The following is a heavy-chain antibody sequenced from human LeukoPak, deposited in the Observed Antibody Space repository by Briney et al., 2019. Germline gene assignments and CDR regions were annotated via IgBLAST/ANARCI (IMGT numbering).Heavy chain of an antibody. D-gene: IGHD1-20*01. CDR2: INPNSGGT. CDR3: ARDFLTGTTDY. CDR1: GYTFTSYG. Sequence: GASVKVSCKASGYTFTSYGISWVRQAPGQGLEWMGWINPNSGGTNYAQKFQGRVTMTRDTSISTAYMELSRLRSDDTAVYYCARDFLTGTTDYWGQGTLVTVSS. J-gene: IGHJ4*02. V-gene: IGHV1-2*02.